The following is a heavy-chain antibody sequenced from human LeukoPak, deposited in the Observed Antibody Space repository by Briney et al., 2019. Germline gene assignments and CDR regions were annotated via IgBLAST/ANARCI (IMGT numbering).Heavy chain of an antibody. CDR1: GGSFSGYY. V-gene: IGHV4-34*01. J-gene: IGHJ4*02. CDR3: ARASFDSSSFDY. D-gene: IGHD3-22*01. CDR2: INHSGST. Sequence: PSETLSLTCAVYGGSFSGYYWSCIRQPPGKGLEWIGEINHSGSTNYNPSLKSRVTISVDTSKNQFSLKLSSVTAADTAVYYCARASFDSSSFDYWGQGTLVTVSS.